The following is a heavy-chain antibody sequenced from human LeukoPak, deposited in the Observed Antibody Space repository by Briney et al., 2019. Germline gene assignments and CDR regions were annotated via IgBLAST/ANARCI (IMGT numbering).Heavy chain of an antibody. CDR2: IWYDGSNK. CDR3: ARENSITMVRGVRPHNYYGMDV. CDR1: GFTFSNFG. J-gene: IGHJ6*02. D-gene: IGHD3-10*01. V-gene: IGHV3-33*08. Sequence: GGSLRLSCAASGFTFSNFGLHWVRQAPGKGLEWVAVIWYDGSNKYYADSVKGRFTISRDNSKNTLYLQMNSLRAEDTAVYYCARENSITMVRGVRPHNYYGMDVWGQGTTVTVSS.